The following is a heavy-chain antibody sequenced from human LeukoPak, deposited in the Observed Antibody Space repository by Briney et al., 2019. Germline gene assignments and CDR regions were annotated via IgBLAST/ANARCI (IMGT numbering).Heavy chain of an antibody. CDR1: GFTFDDYA. V-gene: IGHV3-9*01. D-gene: IGHD2/OR15-2a*01. J-gene: IGHJ4*02. CDR3: VKVKNFLTVIGYFDH. CDR2: VSWSGSNI. Sequence: QPGGSLRLSCAASGFTFDDYAMHWVRQVPGRGLEWVSSVSWSGSNIAYADSVKGRFSISRDNANNSLFLQMNGLKGEDTAFYYCVKVKNFLTVIGYFDHWGQGTLVVVSS.